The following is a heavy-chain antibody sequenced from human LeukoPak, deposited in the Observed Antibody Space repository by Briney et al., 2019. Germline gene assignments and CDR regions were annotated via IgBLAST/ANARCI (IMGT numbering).Heavy chain of an antibody. CDR3: ARSPVDIVATTPQWDY. CDR1: GGSFSSSSYY. CDR2: IYYSGST. Sequence: SETLSLTCAVYGGSFSSSSYYWGWIRQPPGKGLEWIGSIYYSGSTYYNPSLKSRVTISVDTSKNQFSLKLSSVTAADTAVYYCARSPVDIVATTPQWDYWGQGTLVTVSS. J-gene: IGHJ4*02. D-gene: IGHD5-12*01. V-gene: IGHV4-39*07.